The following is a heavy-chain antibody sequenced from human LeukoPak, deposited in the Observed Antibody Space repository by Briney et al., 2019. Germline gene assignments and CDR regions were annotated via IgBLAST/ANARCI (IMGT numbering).Heavy chain of an antibody. CDR2: IDSSGGYM. Sequence: GGSLRLSRAASGFTFSSYAMSWARQAPGKGLEWVSSIDSSGGYMFYADSVKGRFIISRDNAKDSLYLQMNSLRVEDTAVYYCLRGDRRDYWGQGTLVTVSS. CDR1: GFTFSSYA. V-gene: IGHV3-21*06. J-gene: IGHJ4*02. CDR3: LRGDRRDY.